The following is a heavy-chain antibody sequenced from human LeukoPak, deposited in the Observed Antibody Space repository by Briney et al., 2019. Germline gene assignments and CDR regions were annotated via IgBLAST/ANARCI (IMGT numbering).Heavy chain of an antibody. Sequence: PGGSLRLSCAASGFTFSSYAMNWVRQAPGKGLEWVSYISSSGSTIYYADSVKGRFTISRDNAKNSLYLQMNSLRAEDTAVYYCAREYSGSYYVWGQGTLVTVSS. J-gene: IGHJ4*02. CDR1: GFTFSSYA. CDR3: AREYSGSYYV. V-gene: IGHV3-48*03. CDR2: ISSSGSTI. D-gene: IGHD1-26*01.